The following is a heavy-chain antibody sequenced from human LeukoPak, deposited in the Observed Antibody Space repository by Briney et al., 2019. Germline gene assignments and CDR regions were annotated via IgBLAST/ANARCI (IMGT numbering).Heavy chain of an antibody. D-gene: IGHD3-10*01. CDR3: ARLRYYYGSGSYSSKSYFMDV. J-gene: IGHJ6*03. CDR1: GGSISSSSYY. V-gene: IGHV4-39*07. Sequence: PSETLSLTCTVSGGSISSSSYYWGWIRQPPGKGLEWIGSIYYSGSTYYNPSLKSRVTISVDTSKNQFSLKLSSVTAADTAVYYCARLRYYYGSGSYSSKSYFMDVWGKGTTVTISS. CDR2: IYYSGST.